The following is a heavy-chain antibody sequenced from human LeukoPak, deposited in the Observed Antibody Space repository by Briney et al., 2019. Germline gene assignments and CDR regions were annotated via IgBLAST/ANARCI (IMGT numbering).Heavy chain of an antibody. V-gene: IGHV1-2*02. CDR3: ARSDVDY. CDR2: INPNSGGT. J-gene: IGHJ4*02. Sequence: ASVKVSCKASGGTFSSYAISWVRQAPGQGLEWMGWINPNSGGTNYAQKFQGRVTMTRDTSISTAYMELSRLRSDDTAVYYCARSDVDYWGQGTLVTVSS. CDR1: GGTFSSYA.